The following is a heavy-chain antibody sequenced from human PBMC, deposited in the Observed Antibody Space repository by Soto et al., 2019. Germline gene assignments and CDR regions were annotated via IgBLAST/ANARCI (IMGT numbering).Heavy chain of an antibody. CDR3: ARDLDTATYFDY. V-gene: IGHV4-30-4*01. J-gene: IGHJ4*01. CDR2: IHYSGSS. CDR1: GGSIISGNYC. D-gene: IGHD5-18*01. Sequence: NPSETLSLTCTVSGGSIISGNYCWSWIRQPPGKGLEWIVFIHYSGSSYYNPSLKIRVTISVDTSKNQFYLKLESVTAADTAVYYCARDLDTATYFDYWGHGTLVTVSS.